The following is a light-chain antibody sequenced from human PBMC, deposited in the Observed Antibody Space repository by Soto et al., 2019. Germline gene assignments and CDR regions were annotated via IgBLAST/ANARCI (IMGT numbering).Light chain of an antibody. CDR3: ISYAGSDNFV. Sequence: SALTQPASVSGSPGQSITISCTGTSSDIGGYNYVSWYQQHPGKAPKLMIYEVSKRPSGVPDRFSGSKSDNTAYLTVSGLQAEDEADYYCISYAGSDNFVFGTGTKVTVL. V-gene: IGLV2-8*01. CDR2: EVS. J-gene: IGLJ1*01. CDR1: SSDIGGYNY.